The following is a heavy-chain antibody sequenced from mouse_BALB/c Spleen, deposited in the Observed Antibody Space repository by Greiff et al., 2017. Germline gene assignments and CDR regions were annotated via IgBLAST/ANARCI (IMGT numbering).Heavy chain of an antibody. CDR1: GFTFSSFG. Sequence: EVKLVESGGGLVQPGGSRKLSCAASGFTFSSFGMHWVRQAPEKGLEWVAYISSGSSTIYYADTVKGRFTISRDNPKNTLFLQMTSLRSEDTAMYYCARDYDGYAMDDWGQGNSDTVSS. V-gene: IGHV5-17*02. J-gene: IGHJ4*01. CDR2: ISSGSSTI. D-gene: IGHD2-3*01. CDR3: ARDYDGYAMDD.